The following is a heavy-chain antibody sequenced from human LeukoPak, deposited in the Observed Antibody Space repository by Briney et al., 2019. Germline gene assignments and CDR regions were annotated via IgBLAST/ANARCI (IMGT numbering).Heavy chain of an antibody. V-gene: IGHV4-4*07. CDR2: FYTGGTT. Sequence: KPSETLSLTCTVSGDSITSYYWSWIRQPAGKGLEWIGHFYTGGTTNYNPSLKSRVTVSVDTSKSQFSLKLSSVTAADTAVYYCARWGATINAFDVWGQGTLVTVSS. CDR1: GDSITSYY. CDR3: ARWGATINAFDV. D-gene: IGHD1-26*01. J-gene: IGHJ3*01.